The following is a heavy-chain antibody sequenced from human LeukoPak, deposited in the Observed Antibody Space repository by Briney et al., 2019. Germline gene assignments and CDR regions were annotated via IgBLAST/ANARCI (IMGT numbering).Heavy chain of an antibody. Sequence: GRSLRLSCAASGFTFNSYAMHWVRQAPGKGLEWVTVISYDGSNKYYADSVKGRFTISRDNSKNTLYLQMNRLRAEDTAVYYCARDSSHMITVNGWFDPWGQGTLVTVSS. CDR3: ARDSSHMITVNGWFDP. CDR1: GFTFNSYA. CDR2: ISYDGSNK. J-gene: IGHJ5*02. D-gene: IGHD4-17*01. V-gene: IGHV3-30*04.